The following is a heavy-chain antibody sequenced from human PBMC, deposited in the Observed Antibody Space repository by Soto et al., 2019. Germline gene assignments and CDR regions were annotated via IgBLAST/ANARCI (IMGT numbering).Heavy chain of an antibody. V-gene: IGHV3-23*01. CDR2: ISWNADRT. CDR1: GFAFNSHA. J-gene: IGHJ4*02. CDR3: AKKGGILGTDTRGDFDF. Sequence: EVQLLESGGGLVQPGGSLRLSCAASGFAFNSHAMSWVRQAPGKGLEWVSVISWNADRTYYADSVRGRFTISRDNFKETLYLDMSSLRAEDTAIYYCAKKGGILGTDTRGDFDFWGQGTLVTVSS. D-gene: IGHD6-13*01.